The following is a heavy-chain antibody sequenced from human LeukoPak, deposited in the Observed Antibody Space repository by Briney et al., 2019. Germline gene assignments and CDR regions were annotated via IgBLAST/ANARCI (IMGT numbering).Heavy chain of an antibody. D-gene: IGHD1-26*01. CDR1: GCMFTTYA. CDR3: ARLRVVGATTSFAFDL. V-gene: IGHV7-4-1*02. CDR2: INTNAGIP. Sequence: ASVKVSCKASGCMFTTYAMNWVRQAPGQGLEWMGWINTNAGIPTYAQGFTGRFVFSLDTSVSAAYLQISGLKAEDTAVYYCARLRVVGATTSFAFDLWGQGTMVTVSS. J-gene: IGHJ3*01.